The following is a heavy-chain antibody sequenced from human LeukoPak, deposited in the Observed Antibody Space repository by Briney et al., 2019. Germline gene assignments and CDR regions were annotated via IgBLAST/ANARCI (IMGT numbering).Heavy chain of an antibody. V-gene: IGHV3-7*01. CDR3: ARDPILDV. Sequence: GGSLRLSCAASGFIFSSYWMSWVRQAPGKGLEWVANRKQDGREKYYADSVKGRFTISRDNSKNTLYLQMNSLRAEDTAVYYCARDPILDVWGQGTTVTVSS. CDR2: RKQDGREK. CDR1: GFIFSSYW. J-gene: IGHJ6*02.